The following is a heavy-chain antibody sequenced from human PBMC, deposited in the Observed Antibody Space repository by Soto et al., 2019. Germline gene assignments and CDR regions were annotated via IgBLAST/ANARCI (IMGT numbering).Heavy chain of an antibody. J-gene: IGHJ4*02. CDR3: ARVNGVAALNY. CDR2: INPNSGGT. V-gene: IGHV1-2*04. CDR1: GYTFTGYY. Sequence: GSVKVSCKASGYTFTGYYMHWVRQAPGQGLEWMGWINPNSGGTNYAQKFQGWVTMTRDTSISTAYMELSRLRSDDTAVYYCARVNGVAALNYWGQGTQVTVSS. D-gene: IGHD2-8*01.